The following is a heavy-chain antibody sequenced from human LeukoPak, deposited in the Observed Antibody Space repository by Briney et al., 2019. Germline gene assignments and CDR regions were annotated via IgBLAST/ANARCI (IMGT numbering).Heavy chain of an antibody. CDR2: MNPNSGNT. Sequence: RASVKVSCKASGYTFTSYDINWVRQATGQGLEWMGWMNPNSGNTGYAQKFQGRVTITRNTSISTAYMELSSLRSEDTAVYYCARENYDFWSGYYTGFDYWGQGTLVTVSS. CDR1: GYTFTSYD. J-gene: IGHJ4*02. CDR3: ARENYDFWSGYYTGFDY. D-gene: IGHD3-3*01. V-gene: IGHV1-8*02.